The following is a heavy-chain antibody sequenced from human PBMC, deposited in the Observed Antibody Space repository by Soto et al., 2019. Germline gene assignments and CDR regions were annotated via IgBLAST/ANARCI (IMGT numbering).Heavy chain of an antibody. CDR1: GFSLRTTGVG. CDR2: IFWDGDK. D-gene: IGHD3-16*01. J-gene: IGHJ4*02. Sequence: QITLKESGPTLVKPTQTLTLTCTYSGFSLRTTGVGVGWIRQPPGKALEWLGTIFWDGDKRYSPSLKSRLTLTHDIYKSQVVLTVTNMDPVDTATYYCAHTWGLPFDYWGQGALVIVSS. CDR3: AHTWGLPFDY. V-gene: IGHV2-5*02.